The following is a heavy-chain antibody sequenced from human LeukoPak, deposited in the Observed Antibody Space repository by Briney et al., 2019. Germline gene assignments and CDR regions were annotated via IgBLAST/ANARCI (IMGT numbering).Heavy chain of an antibody. Sequence: GGSLRLSCAASGFTFTSYWMSWVRQAPGKGLEWVANIKQDGSEKYYVDSVKGRFTISRDNAKNSLYLQMNSPRAEDTAVYYCARGQSYYYDSSGYVDYWGQGTLVTVSS. CDR1: GFTFTSYW. CDR3: ARGQSYYYDSSGYVDY. CDR2: IKQDGSEK. D-gene: IGHD3-22*01. J-gene: IGHJ4*02. V-gene: IGHV3-7*01.